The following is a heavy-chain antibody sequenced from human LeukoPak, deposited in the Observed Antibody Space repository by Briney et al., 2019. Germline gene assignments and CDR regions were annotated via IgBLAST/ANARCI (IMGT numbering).Heavy chain of an antibody. D-gene: IGHD3-22*01. Sequence: GGSLRLSCAASGFTLGNAWMNWVRQAPGKGLEWVSYISSSSSTIYYADSVKGRFTISRDNAKNSLYLQMNSLRAEDTAVYYCARGGYYDSSGYYYYWGQGTLVTVSS. CDR2: ISSSSSTI. V-gene: IGHV3-48*01. CDR3: ARGGYYDSSGYYYY. CDR1: GFTLGNAW. J-gene: IGHJ4*02.